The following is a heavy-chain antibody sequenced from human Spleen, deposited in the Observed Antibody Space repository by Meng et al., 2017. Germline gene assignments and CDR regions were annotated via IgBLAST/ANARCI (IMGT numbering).Heavy chain of an antibody. J-gene: IGHJ4*02. Sequence: GGSLRLSCKGSGYSFTSYWIGWVRQTPGKGLEWVSAISDSGGNTYSADSVKGRFTISRDNSKNMLYLQMNSLRAEDTAVYYCAKDHYGSGSYHYWGQGTLVTVSS. CDR2: ISDSGGNT. D-gene: IGHD3-10*01. V-gene: IGHV3-23*01. CDR3: AKDHYGSGSYHY. CDR1: GYSFTSYW.